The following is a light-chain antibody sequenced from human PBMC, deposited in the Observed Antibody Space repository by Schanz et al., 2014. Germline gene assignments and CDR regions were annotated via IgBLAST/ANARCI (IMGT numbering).Light chain of an antibody. J-gene: IGKJ4*01. CDR3: QHYDVPPLT. CDR2: DTS. CDR1: QSLSGGY. Sequence: IVLTQSPATLSLSPGDSVTLSCRASQSLSGGYLAWYRQKPGQPPRLLIFDTSNRATGIPARFRGSASGTDFTLTISSLEPEDNAVYHCQHYDVPPLTFGGGTKVEIK. V-gene: IGKV3-20*01.